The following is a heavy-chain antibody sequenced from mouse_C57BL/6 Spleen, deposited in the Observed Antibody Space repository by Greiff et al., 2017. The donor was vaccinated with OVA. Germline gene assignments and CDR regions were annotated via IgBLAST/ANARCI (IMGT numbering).Heavy chain of an antibody. CDR3: ARFSEEYDAGYFDV. Sequence: QVQLQQSGAELVMPGASVKLSCKASGYTFTSYWMHWVKQRPGQGLEWIGEIDPSDSYTNYNQKFKGKSTLTVDKSSSTAYMQLSSLTSEDSAVYYCARFSEEYDAGYFDVWGTGTTVTVSS. D-gene: IGHD2-14*01. CDR2: IDPSDSYT. V-gene: IGHV1-69*01. J-gene: IGHJ1*03. CDR1: GYTFTSYW.